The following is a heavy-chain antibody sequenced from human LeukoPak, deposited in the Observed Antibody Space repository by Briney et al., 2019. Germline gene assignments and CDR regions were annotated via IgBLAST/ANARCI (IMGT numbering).Heavy chain of an antibody. CDR3: ARLRGLNWNAVYYFDY. V-gene: IGHV3-48*02. D-gene: IGHD1-1*01. Sequence: GGSLRLSCAASGFTFSSYNMNWVRQAPGKGLEWVSYISSSSSTIYYADSVKGRFTISRDNAKNSLYLQMNSLRDEDTAVYYCARLRGLNWNAVYYFDYWGQGTLVTVSS. CDR1: GFTFSSYN. CDR2: ISSSSSTI. J-gene: IGHJ4*02.